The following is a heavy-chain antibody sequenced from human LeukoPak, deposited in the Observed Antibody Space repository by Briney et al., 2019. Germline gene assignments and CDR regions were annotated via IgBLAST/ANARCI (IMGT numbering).Heavy chain of an antibody. Sequence: GGSLRLSCAASGFTFSSYWMSWVRQAPGKGLEWVANIKQDGSEKYYVDSVKGRFTISRDNAKNSLYLQMNSLRAEDTAVYYCARDNPASSSWYGGEYWGQGTLVTVSS. V-gene: IGHV3-7*01. J-gene: IGHJ4*02. CDR3: ARDNPASSSWYGGEY. CDR1: GFTFSSYW. CDR2: IKQDGSEK. D-gene: IGHD6-13*01.